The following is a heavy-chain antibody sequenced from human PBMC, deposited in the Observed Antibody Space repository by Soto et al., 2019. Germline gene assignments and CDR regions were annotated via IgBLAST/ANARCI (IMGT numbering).Heavy chain of an antibody. CDR1: GLTWSDQY. J-gene: IGHJ4*02. CDR2: ISGSGNTI. Sequence: PGGFPRPSVEDGGLTWSDQYLTGICQAPGKGLEWVSYISGSGNTIYYEESVRGRFTVSRDNAKNSLYLQMNSLRAEDTAVYDCASDPYYYESEYWGQGILVTVSS. D-gene: IGHD3-22*01. V-gene: IGHV3-11*01. CDR3: ASDPYYYESEY.